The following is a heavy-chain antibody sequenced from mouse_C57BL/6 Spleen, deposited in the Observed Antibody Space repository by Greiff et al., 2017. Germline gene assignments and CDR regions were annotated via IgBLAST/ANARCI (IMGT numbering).Heavy chain of an antibody. D-gene: IGHD2-3*01. Sequence: EVKLVESGPGLAKPSQTLSLTCSVTGYSITSDYWNWIRKFPGNKLEYMGYISYSGSTYYNTSCKSRISITRDTSKNQYYLQWNSVTTEDTATYYCASFYEGYPCFAYWGKGTLVTVSA. CDR3: ASFYEGYPCFAY. CDR1: GYSITSDY. CDR2: ISYSGST. V-gene: IGHV3-8*01. J-gene: IGHJ3*01.